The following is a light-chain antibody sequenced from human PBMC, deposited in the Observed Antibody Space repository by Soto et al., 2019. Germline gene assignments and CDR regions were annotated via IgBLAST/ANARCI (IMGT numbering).Light chain of an antibody. V-gene: IGLV3-21*02. CDR2: DDD. CDR1: NMRTKR. Sequence: SYELTQPPSVSVAPGQTARLTCGGANMRTKRVHWYQQRPGQSPILVLYDDDDRPSGIPERFSGSNSGNTATLTINRVAAGDEGDYYCQVWDSSSEHVVFGGGTKVTVL. J-gene: IGLJ2*01. CDR3: QVWDSSSEHVV.